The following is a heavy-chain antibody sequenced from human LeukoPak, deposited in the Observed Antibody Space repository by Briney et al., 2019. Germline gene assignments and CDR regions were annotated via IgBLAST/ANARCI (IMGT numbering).Heavy chain of an antibody. CDR1: GGSFSGYY. CDR2: INHSGST. D-gene: IGHD6-13*01. CDR3: ARHQGEKLAAAGTRGWYYFDY. J-gene: IGHJ4*02. V-gene: IGHV4-34*01. Sequence: SETLSLTCAVYGGSFSGYYWSWIRQPPGKGLEWIGEINHSGSTNYNPSLKSRVTISVDTSKNQFSLKLSSVTAADTAVYYCARHQGEKLAAAGTRGWYYFDYWGQGTLVTVSS.